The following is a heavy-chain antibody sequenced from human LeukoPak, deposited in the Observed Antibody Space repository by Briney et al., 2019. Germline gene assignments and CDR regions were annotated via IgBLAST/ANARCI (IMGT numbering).Heavy chain of an antibody. CDR3: IKALFDY. CDR1: GGSFSGYY. CDR2: INHSGST. J-gene: IGHJ4*02. D-gene: IGHD3-22*01. V-gene: IGHV4-34*01. Sequence: SETLSLTCAVYGGSFSGYYWSWIRQPPGKGLEWIGEINHSGSTNYNPSLKSRVTISVDKSKNQFSLKLSSVTAADPWAVVVIKALFDYWGQGTLVTVSS.